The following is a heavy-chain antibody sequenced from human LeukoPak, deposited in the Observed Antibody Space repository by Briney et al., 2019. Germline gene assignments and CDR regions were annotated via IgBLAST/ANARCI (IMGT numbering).Heavy chain of an antibody. CDR3: ARDKYCSGGSCYSDWFDP. J-gene: IGHJ5*02. CDR1: GGSISSYY. D-gene: IGHD2-15*01. Sequence: SETLSLTCTVSGGSISSYYWSWVRQPPGKGLEWIGYIYYSGSTSYNPSLKSRVTISVDTSKNQFSLKLSSVTAADTAVYYCARDKYCSGGSCYSDWFDPWGQGTLVTVSS. V-gene: IGHV4-59*01. CDR2: IYYSGST.